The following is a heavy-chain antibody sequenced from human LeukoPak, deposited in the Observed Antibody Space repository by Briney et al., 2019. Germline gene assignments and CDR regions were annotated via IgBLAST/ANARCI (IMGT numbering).Heavy chain of an antibody. Sequence: PGGSLRLSCAASGFSFSSYAIHWVRQAPGKGLEWVAIISYDGSKKYYADSVKGRFTISRDNSKNTLYLQMNSLRAEDTAVYYCARSAAAGRIVATFAYWGQGTLVIVSS. D-gene: IGHD5-12*01. CDR1: GFSFSSYA. CDR3: ARSAAAGRIVATFAY. J-gene: IGHJ4*02. V-gene: IGHV3-30*04. CDR2: ISYDGSKK.